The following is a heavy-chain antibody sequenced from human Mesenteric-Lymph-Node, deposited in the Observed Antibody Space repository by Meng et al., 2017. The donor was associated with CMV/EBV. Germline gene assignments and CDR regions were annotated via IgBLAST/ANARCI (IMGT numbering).Heavy chain of an antibody. CDR1: GYTFTGYY. V-gene: IGHV1-18*04. Sequence: SCKASGYTFTGYYMHWVRQAPGQGLEWMGWISAYNGNTNYAQKLQGRVTMTTDTSTSTAYMELRSLRSDDTAVYYCARTDSSGYYYAYWGQGTLVTVSS. D-gene: IGHD3-22*01. CDR3: ARTDSSGYYYAY. CDR2: ISAYNGNT. J-gene: IGHJ4*02.